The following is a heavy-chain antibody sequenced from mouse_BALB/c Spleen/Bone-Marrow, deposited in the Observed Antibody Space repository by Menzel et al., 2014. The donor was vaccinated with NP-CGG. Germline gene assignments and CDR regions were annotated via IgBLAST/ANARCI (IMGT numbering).Heavy chain of an antibody. CDR1: GHSFTSYY. CDR3: ARGGMITENYAMDY. Sequence: QVQLQHSGPELVKPGASVRISCKASGHSFTSYYIHWVKQRPGQGLEWIGWIYPGNVNTKYNERFKGKATLTADKSSSTAYMQLSSLTSEDSAVYFCARGGMITENYAMDYWGQGTSVTVSS. V-gene: IGHV1S56*01. J-gene: IGHJ4*01. CDR2: IYPGNVNT. D-gene: IGHD2-4*01.